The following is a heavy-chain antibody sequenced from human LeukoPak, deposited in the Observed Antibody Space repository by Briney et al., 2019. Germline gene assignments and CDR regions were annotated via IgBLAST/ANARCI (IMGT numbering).Heavy chain of an antibody. CDR3: ARASYEDFDY. CDR2: IYTSGST. J-gene: IGHJ4*02. Sequence: SQTLSLTCTVSGGSISSGNYYWSWIRQPAGKGLEWIGRIYTSGSTNYSPSLKSRVTISVDTSKNQFSLKLSSVTAADTAVHYCARASYEDFDYWGQGTLVTVSS. D-gene: IGHD1-26*01. CDR1: GGSISSGNYY. V-gene: IGHV4-61*02.